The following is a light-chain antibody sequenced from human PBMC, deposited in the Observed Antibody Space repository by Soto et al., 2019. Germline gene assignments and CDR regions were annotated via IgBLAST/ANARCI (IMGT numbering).Light chain of an antibody. Sequence: SYELTQPPSVSVAPGKTARITCWGINIGSKHVHWYQQKPGQAPVLVIYYDTDRPSGIPERFSGSNSGNTATLTISRLEAGDEADYYCPGWDGSRDHRLFGGGTKLTVL. CDR3: PGWDGSRDHRL. V-gene: IGLV3-21*04. CDR2: YDT. CDR1: NIGSKH. J-gene: IGLJ2*01.